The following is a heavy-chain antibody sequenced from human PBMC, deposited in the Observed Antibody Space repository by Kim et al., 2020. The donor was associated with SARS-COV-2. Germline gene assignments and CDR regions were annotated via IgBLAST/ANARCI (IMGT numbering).Heavy chain of an antibody. CDR2: ISYDGSNK. CDR1: GFTFSSYA. J-gene: IGHJ4*02. V-gene: IGHV3-30*04. D-gene: IGHD3-10*01. CDR3: AREGPLPPLWFGEAKFPLDY. Sequence: GGSLRLSCAASGFTFSSYAMHWVRQAPGKGLEWVAVISYDGSNKYYADSVKGRFTISRDNSKNTLYLQMNSLRAEDTAVYYCAREGPLPPLWFGEAKFPLDYWGQGTLVTVSS.